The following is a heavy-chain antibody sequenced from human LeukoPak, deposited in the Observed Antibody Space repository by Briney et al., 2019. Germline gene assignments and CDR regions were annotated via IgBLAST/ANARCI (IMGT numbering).Heavy chain of an antibody. D-gene: IGHD5-24*01. CDR2: IIPIFGTA. J-gene: IGHJ3*02. V-gene: IGHV1-69*05. CDR1: GYTFTGYY. CDR3: ARAVEMATPFDI. Sequence: GASVKVSCKASGYTFTGYYMHWVRQAPGQGLEWMGGIIPIFGTANYAQKFQGRVTITTDESTSTAYMELSSLRSEDTAVYYCARAVEMATPFDIWGQGTMVTVSS.